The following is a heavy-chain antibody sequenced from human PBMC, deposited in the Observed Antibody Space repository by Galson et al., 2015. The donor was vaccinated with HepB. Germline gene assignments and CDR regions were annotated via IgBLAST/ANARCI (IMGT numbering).Heavy chain of an antibody. D-gene: IGHD6-6*01. CDR3: ARARYSTSPPDH. V-gene: IGHV1-18*01. CDR1: GYTFTRYT. J-gene: IGHJ5*02. Sequence: SVKVSCKASGYTFTRYTISWLRQAPGQGLEWLGWISAYNGNGNSVQKVQGRVTMTTDTSTNTAYMELRSLKSDDTAVYHCARARYSTSPPDHWGQGILVTVSS. CDR2: ISAYNGNG.